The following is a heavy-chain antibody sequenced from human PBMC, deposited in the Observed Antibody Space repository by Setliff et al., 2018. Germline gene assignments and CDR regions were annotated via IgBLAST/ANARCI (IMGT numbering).Heavy chain of an antibody. CDR1: GYTFTDFY. CDR2: LIPVLGKA. D-gene: IGHD3-3*01. CDR3: ARELRSPFWHFDL. J-gene: IGHJ4*02. Sequence: EASVKVSCKTSGYTFTDFYIQWVRQAPGQGLEWMGRLIPVLGKANYAPRFQGRLTITVDTSTGTSYMDLRSLRSDDTAIYYCARELRSPFWHFDLWGQGSLVTVSS. V-gene: IGHV1-2*02.